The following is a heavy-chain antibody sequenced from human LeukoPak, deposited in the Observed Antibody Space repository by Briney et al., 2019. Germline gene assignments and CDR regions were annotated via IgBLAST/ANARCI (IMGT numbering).Heavy chain of an antibody. D-gene: IGHD6-13*01. J-gene: IGHJ5*02. Sequence: GESLKISCKGSGYSFTSYWIGWVRQMPGKGLEWMGIIYPGDSDTRYSPSFQGQVTISADKSISTAYLQWSSLKASDTAMYYCARFTIAAAGPYNWFDPWGQGTLVTVSS. V-gene: IGHV5-51*01. CDR1: GYSFTSYW. CDR3: ARFTIAAAGPYNWFDP. CDR2: IYPGDSDT.